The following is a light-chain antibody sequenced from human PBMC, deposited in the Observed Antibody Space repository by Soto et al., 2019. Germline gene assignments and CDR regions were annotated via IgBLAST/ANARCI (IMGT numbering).Light chain of an antibody. Sequence: DIQMTQSPSTLSASVGDRVTITCRASQSISTWLAWYQQKPGKVPKLLIYDASSLGSGVPSRFRGSGSGTESTLTINSLQPGDFATYSCQQYNGLWTFGQGTKVDIK. CDR1: QSISTW. CDR2: DAS. CDR3: QQYNGLWT. V-gene: IGKV1-5*01. J-gene: IGKJ1*01.